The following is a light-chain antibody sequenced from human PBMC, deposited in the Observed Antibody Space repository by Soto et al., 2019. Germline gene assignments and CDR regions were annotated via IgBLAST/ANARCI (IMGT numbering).Light chain of an antibody. CDR3: QQRSNWPWT. CDR2: DAS. V-gene: IGKV3-11*01. J-gene: IGKJ1*01. Sequence: EIVLTQSAATLSLSPGERATLSCRASQSVSSYLAWYQQKPGQAPRLLIYDASNRATGIPARFSGSGSGTEFTLTISSLEPGDFAVYYCQQRSNWPWTFGQGTKVEIK. CDR1: QSVSSY.